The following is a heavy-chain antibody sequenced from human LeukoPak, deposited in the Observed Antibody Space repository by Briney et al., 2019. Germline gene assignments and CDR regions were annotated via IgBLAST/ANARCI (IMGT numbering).Heavy chain of an antibody. CDR3: ARWSSRNDAFDI. Sequence: SETLSLTCTVSGGSISSYYWSWIRQPPGKGLEWIGYIYTSGSTNYNPSLKSRVTISVDTSKNQFSLKLSSVTAADTAVYYCARWSSRNDAFDIWGQGTMVSVSS. CDR2: IYTSGST. J-gene: IGHJ3*02. V-gene: IGHV4-4*09. D-gene: IGHD2-2*01. CDR1: GGSISSYY.